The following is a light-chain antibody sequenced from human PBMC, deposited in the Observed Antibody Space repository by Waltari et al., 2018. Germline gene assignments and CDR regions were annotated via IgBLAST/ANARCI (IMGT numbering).Light chain of an antibody. CDR3: MQILQLART. Sequence: DILMTQSPLSLPVTPGEPASISCRSSQSLLHSNGYNYLDWYLQKPGQSPQVLIYLGSNRASGVPDRFSGSGSGTDFTLNISRVEAEDVGVYYCMQILQLARTFGQGTRLEIK. CDR2: LGS. J-gene: IGKJ2*01. CDR1: QSLLHSNGYNY. V-gene: IGKV2-28*01.